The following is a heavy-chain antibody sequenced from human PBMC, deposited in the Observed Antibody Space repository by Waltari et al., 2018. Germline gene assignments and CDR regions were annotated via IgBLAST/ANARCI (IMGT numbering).Heavy chain of an antibody. CDR1: GYTFTNYA. D-gene: IGHD2-2*01. CDR3: AREVVPAATIVVNWFDP. CDR2: INTNTGNP. J-gene: IGHJ5*02. V-gene: IGHV7-4-1*02. Sequence: QVQLVQSGSELKKPGASVKVSCKASGYTFTNYAINWLRQAPGHGLDLMGWINTNTGNPRYGQGFTGRFVLSLDTSVSTAYLQISSLNADDTAVYYCAREVVPAATIVVNWFDPWGQGTLVTVSS.